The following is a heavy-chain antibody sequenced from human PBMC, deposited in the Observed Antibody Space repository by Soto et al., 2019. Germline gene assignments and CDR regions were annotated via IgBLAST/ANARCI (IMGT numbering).Heavy chain of an antibody. CDR3: AKDVSSSWYYFDY. V-gene: IGHV3-30*18. Sequence: GGSLRLSCAASGFTFSSYGMHWVRQAPGKGLGWVAVISYDGSNKYYADSVKGRFTISRDNSKNTLYLQMNSLRAEDTAVYYCAKDVSSSWYYFDYWGQGTLVTVS. J-gene: IGHJ4*02. CDR2: ISYDGSNK. D-gene: IGHD6-13*01. CDR1: GFTFSSYG.